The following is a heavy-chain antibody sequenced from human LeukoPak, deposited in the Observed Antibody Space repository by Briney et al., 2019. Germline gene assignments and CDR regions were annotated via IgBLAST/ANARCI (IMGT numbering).Heavy chain of an antibody. V-gene: IGHV3-74*01. CDR2: INSDGSST. D-gene: IGHD3-16*01. CDR1: GLIFRNYW. J-gene: IGHJ4*02. CDR3: ATGGAQYYDY. Sequence: PGGSLRLSCAATGLIFRNYWMHWVRQVPGKGLVWVSRINSDGSSTIYADSVRGRFTISRDNAKNTVALQMNSLSAEDTAVYYCATGGAQYYDYWGQGTVVTVSS.